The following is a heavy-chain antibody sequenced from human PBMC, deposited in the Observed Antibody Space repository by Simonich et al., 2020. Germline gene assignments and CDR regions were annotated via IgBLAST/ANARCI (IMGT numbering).Heavy chain of an antibody. CDR1: GGSISSYY. D-gene: IGHD5-12*01. J-gene: IGHJ4*02. CDR2: SYYSGGT. V-gene: IGHV4-59*08. CDR3: ARHDRWLQFYFDY. Sequence: QVQLQESGPGLAKPSETLSLTCTVSGGSISSYYWSWIRQPPGKGLEGIGCSYYSGGTNYNPTPKSRVTISVDTSKNQFSLKLSSVTAADTAVYYCARHDRWLQFYFDYWGQGTLVTVSS.